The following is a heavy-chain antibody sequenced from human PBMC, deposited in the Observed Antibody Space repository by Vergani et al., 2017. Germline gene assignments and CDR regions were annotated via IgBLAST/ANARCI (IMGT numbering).Heavy chain of an antibody. V-gene: IGHV1-69*13. Sequence: QVQLVQSGAEVKKPGSSVKVSCKASGGTFSSYAISWVRQAPGQGLEWMGRIIPIFGTANYAQQFQGRVTITADESTSTAYMELSSLRSEDTAVYYCARSGDSSGYDYWYFDLWGRGTLVTVSS. CDR3: ARSGDSSGYDYWYFDL. J-gene: IGHJ2*01. CDR2: IIPIFGTA. CDR1: GGTFSSYA. D-gene: IGHD3-22*01.